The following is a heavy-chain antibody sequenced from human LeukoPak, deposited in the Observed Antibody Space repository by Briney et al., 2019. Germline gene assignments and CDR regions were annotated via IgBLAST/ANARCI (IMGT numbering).Heavy chain of an antibody. V-gene: IGHV1-18*01. J-gene: IGHJ4*02. CDR2: ISAYNGNT. D-gene: IGHD4-17*01. Sequence: ASVKVSCKASGYTFTSYGISWVRQAPGQGLEWMGWISAYNGNTNYAQKLQGRVTMTTDTSTSTDYMELRSLRSDDTAVYYCATDYGDYAWYYFDYWGQGTLVTVSS. CDR1: GYTFTSYG. CDR3: ATDYGDYAWYYFDY.